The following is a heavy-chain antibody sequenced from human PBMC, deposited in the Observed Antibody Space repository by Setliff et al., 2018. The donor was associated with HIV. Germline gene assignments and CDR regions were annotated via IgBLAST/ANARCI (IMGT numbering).Heavy chain of an antibody. D-gene: IGHD6-6*01. J-gene: IGHJ4*02. CDR2: INGDGSGK. CDR1: GFTFSNSW. V-gene: IGHV3-7*03. CDR3: TMGHYRSSSG. Sequence: GSLRLSCVASGFTFSNSWMNWVRQAPGKGLEWVANINGDGSGKYYVDSVKGRFTVSRDNAKNSLFLQMNSLTAEDTAVYHCTMGHYRSSSGWGQGTLVTVSS.